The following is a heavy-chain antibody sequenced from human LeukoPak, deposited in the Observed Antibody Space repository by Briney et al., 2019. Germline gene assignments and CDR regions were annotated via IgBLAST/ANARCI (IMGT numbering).Heavy chain of an antibody. CDR2: ISYDGSNK. V-gene: IGHV3-30*04. Sequence: GRSLRLSCAASGFTFSSYAMHWVRQAPGKGLEWVAVISYDGSNKYYADSVKGRFTISRDNSKNTLYLQMNSLRAEDTAVYYCARQNWFDPWGQGTLVTVSS. CDR3: ARQNWFDP. CDR1: GFTFSSYA. J-gene: IGHJ5*02.